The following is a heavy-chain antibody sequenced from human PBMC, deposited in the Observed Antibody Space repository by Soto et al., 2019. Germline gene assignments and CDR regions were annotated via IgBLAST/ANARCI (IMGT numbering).Heavy chain of an antibody. V-gene: IGHV1-69*01. J-gene: IGHJ6*02. Sequence: QVQLVQSGAEVKKPGSSVKVSCKASGGTFSSYAISWVRQAPGQGLEWMGGIIPIFGTANYAQKFQGRVTITADESTSTAYMELRRRRSEDTAVYYCARVGSEGALAVAGTDYYYYGMDVWGQGTTVTVSS. D-gene: IGHD6-19*01. CDR2: IIPIFGTA. CDR1: GGTFSSYA. CDR3: ARVGSEGALAVAGTDYYYYGMDV.